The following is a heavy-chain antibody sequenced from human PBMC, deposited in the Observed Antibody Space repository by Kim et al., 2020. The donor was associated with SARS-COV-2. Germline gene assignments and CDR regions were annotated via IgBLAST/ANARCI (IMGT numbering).Heavy chain of an antibody. CDR2: ISSSGSTI. J-gene: IGHJ4*02. CDR3: ARDESFVGATPDRTFDY. CDR1: GFTFSDYY. Sequence: GSLRLSCAASGFTFSDYYMSWIRQAPGKGLEWVSYISSSGSTIYYADSVKGRFTISRDNAKNSLYLQMNSLRAEDTAVYYCARDESFVGATPDRTFDYWGQGTLVTVSS. V-gene: IGHV3-11*01. D-gene: IGHD1-26*01.